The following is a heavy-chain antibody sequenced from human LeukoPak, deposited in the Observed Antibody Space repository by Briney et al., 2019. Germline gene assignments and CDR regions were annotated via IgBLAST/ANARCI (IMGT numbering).Heavy chain of an antibody. CDR2: TSGSGGST. CDR3: AKGSSSGSFSVFDY. D-gene: IGHD3-10*01. Sequence: GGSLRLSCAASGFTFSSYAMSWVRQAPGKGLEWVSGTSGSGGSTYYADSVKGRFTISRDNSKNTLYLQMNSLRAEDTAVYYCAKGSSSGSFSVFDYWGQGTLVPVSS. J-gene: IGHJ4*02. CDR1: GFTFSSYA. V-gene: IGHV3-23*01.